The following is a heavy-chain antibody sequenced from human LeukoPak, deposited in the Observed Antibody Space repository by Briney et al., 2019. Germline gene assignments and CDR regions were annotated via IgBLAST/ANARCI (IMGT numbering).Heavy chain of an antibody. J-gene: IGHJ5*02. Sequence: PGRSLRLSCAASGFTFSSYGMHWVRQAPGKGLEWVAVISYDGSNKYYADSVKGRFTISRDNSKNTVYLQMNNLRPDDTAVYYCAREIFWSGSYPDLWGQGTLVTVSS. V-gene: IGHV3-30*03. D-gene: IGHD3-10*01. CDR1: GFTFSSYG. CDR3: AREIFWSGSYPDL. CDR2: ISYDGSNK.